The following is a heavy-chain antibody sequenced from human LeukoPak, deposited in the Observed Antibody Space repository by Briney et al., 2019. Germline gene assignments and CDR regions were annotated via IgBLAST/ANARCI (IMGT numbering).Heavy chain of an antibody. V-gene: IGHV3-30*18. CDR3: AKDSRHQFASGSSYLDY. CDR1: GFTFSNYG. Sequence: GGSLRLSCAASGFTFSNYGMHWVRQAPGKGLQWVAVISSDGRDKYYADFVKGRFTISRDNSKNTLYVQMSSLRAEDTAVYYCAKDSRHQFASGSSYLDYWGQGTLVTVSS. J-gene: IGHJ4*02. CDR2: ISSDGRDK. D-gene: IGHD3-10*01.